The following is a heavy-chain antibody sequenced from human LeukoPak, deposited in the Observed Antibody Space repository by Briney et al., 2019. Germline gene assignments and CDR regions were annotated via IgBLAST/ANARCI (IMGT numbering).Heavy chain of an antibody. V-gene: IGHV5-10-1*01. CDR2: IDPSDSYT. J-gene: IGHJ6*02. D-gene: IGHD1-26*01. CDR1: GYSFTSYW. Sequence: PGESLKISCKGSGYSFTSYWISWVHQMPGKGLEWMGRIDPSDSYTKYSPSFQGHVTISGDESISTAYLQWSSPKASDTAMYYCARHFLGELPDMDVWGQGTTVTVSS. CDR3: ARHFLGELPDMDV.